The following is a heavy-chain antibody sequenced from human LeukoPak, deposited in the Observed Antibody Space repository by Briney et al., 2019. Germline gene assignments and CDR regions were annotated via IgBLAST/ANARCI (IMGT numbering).Heavy chain of an antibody. Sequence: PGGSLRLSCAASGFTFSSYAMSWVRQAPGKGLEWVSAISGSGGSTYYADSVKGRFTISRDNSKNTLYLQMNSLRAEDTAVYYCAKAGPLGSSGATYEEDWGQGTLVTVCS. V-gene: IGHV3-23*01. J-gene: IGHJ4*02. CDR3: AKAGPLGSSGATYEED. CDR1: GFTFSSYA. D-gene: IGHD6-19*01. CDR2: ISGSGGST.